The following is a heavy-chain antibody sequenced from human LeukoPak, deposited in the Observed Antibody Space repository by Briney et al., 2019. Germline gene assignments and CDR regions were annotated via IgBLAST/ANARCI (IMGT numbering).Heavy chain of an antibody. V-gene: IGHV3-30*03. Sequence: PGGSLRLSCAASGLIFSSYGMHWVRQAPGKGLEWVAVISSDGNNTYYADSVKGRFTISRDNSKNTLYLQMDSLRAEDTAVYYCARDHPLDYWGQGTLVTVSS. CDR1: GLIFSSYG. J-gene: IGHJ4*02. CDR3: ARDHPLDY. CDR2: ISSDGNNT.